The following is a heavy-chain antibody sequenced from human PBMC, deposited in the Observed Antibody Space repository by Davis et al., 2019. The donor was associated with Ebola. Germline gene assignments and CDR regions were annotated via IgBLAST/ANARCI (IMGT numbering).Heavy chain of an antibody. CDR3: ASLRRTITGMDDSFDI. Sequence: GESLKISCKDSGNSFTSHWIGWVRQMPGKGLEWMGLIYTGDSDTRYSPSFRGQVTITADKSTKTAFLQWRSLKASDTGIYYCASLRRTITGMDDSFDIWGQGTMVTVSS. CDR1: GNSFTSHW. V-gene: IGHV5-51*01. CDR2: IYTGDSDT. D-gene: IGHD7-27*01. J-gene: IGHJ3*02.